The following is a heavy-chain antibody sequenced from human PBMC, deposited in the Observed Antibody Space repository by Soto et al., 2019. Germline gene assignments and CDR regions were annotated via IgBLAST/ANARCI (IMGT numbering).Heavy chain of an antibody. CDR1: GYSFTSYW. J-gene: IGHJ6*02. CDR2: IYPGDSDT. V-gene: IGHV5-51*01. CDR3: ERHPHQWLRPIAMDV. Sequence: GESLKISCKGSGYSFTSYWIGWVRQMPGKGLEWMGIIYPGDSDTRYSPSFQGQVTISADKSISTAYLQWSSLKASDTAMYYCERHPHQWLRPIAMDVWGQGTTVTASS. D-gene: IGHD5-12*01.